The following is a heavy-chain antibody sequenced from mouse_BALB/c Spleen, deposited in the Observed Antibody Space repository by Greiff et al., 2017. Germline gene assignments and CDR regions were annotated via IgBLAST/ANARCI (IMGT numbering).Heavy chain of an antibody. CDR3: ARLYYYGSSSYWYFDV. D-gene: IGHD1-1*01. J-gene: IGHJ1*01. V-gene: IGHV14-1*02. Sequence: VQLQQSGAELVRPGALVKLSCKASGFNIKDYYMHWVKQRPEQGLEWIGWIDPENGNTIYDPKFQGKASITADTSSNTAYLQLSSLTSEDTAVYYCARLYYYGSSSYWYFDVWGAGTTVTVSS. CDR2: IDPENGNT. CDR1: GFNIKDYY.